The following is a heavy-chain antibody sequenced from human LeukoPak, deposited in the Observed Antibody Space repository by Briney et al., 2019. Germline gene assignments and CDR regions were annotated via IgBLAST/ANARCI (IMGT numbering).Heavy chain of an antibody. J-gene: IGHJ4*02. CDR1: GGSFSGYY. D-gene: IGHD3-22*01. CDR2: INHSGST. V-gene: IGHV4-34*01. CDR3: ARGRVDYYDSSGYYWDS. Sequence: SETLSLTCAVYGGSFSGYYWSWIRQPQGKGLEWIGEINHSGSTNYNPSLKSRVTISVDTSKNQFSLKLSSVTAADTAVYYCARGRVDYYDSSGYYWDSWGQGTLVTVSS.